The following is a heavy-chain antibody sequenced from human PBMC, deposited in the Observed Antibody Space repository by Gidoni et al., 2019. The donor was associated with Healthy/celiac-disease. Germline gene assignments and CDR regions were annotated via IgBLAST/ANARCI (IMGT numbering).Heavy chain of an antibody. J-gene: IGHJ2*01. V-gene: IGHV5-51*01. D-gene: IGHD5-18*01. Sequence: EVQLVQSGAEVKKPGASLKISCKGSGYSFTSYWIGWVRQMPGKGLEWMGIIYPGDSDTRYSPSFQGQVTISADKSISTAYLQWSSLKASDTAMYYCARLVWGDTAMEDWYFDLWGRGTLVTVSS. CDR1: GYSFTSYW. CDR3: ARLVWGDTAMEDWYFDL. CDR2: IYPGDSDT.